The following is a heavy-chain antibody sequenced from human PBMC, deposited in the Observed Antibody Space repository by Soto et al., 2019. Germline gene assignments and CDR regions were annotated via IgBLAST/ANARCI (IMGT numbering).Heavy chain of an antibody. D-gene: IGHD2-8*02. Sequence: SETLSLTCAVSGYCVSSGYYGGWIRQPPGKGLEWIVSIYHSGSTYYNPSLKSRVTISVDTSKNQFSLKLSSVTAADTAVYYCARDPLLGSLITGYYYGMDVWGQGTTVTV. CDR2: IYHSGST. V-gene: IGHV4-38-2*02. CDR1: GYCVSSGYY. CDR3: ARDPLLGSLITGYYYGMDV. J-gene: IGHJ6*02.